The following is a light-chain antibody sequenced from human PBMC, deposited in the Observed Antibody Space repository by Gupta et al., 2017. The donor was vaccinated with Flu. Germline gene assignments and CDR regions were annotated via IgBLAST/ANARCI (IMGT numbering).Light chain of an antibody. J-gene: IGKJ4*01. CDR2: GAS. Sequence: IVLTQSPGTLPLSPGERATLSCRASQTISSNYLAWYQQKPGQAPSLLIYGASSRAAGIPDRFSGSGSGTEFTLTISSREPDDFAVYYCQRYGTSPLTFGGGTKVEI. CDR1: QTISSNY. V-gene: IGKV3-20*01. CDR3: QRYGTSPLT.